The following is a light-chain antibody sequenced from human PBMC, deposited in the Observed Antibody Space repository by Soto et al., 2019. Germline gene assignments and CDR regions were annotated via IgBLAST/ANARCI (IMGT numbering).Light chain of an antibody. CDR2: EVS. Sequence: QSALTQPPSASGSPGQSVTISCAGTSSDVGGYNYVSWYQQHPGKAPKLMIYEVSKRPSGVPDRFSGSKSGNTASLTVSGLQAEDEADYYCSSYAGSNKRVFGGGNKLTVL. J-gene: IGLJ2*01. CDR1: SSDVGGYNY. V-gene: IGLV2-8*01. CDR3: SSYAGSNKRV.